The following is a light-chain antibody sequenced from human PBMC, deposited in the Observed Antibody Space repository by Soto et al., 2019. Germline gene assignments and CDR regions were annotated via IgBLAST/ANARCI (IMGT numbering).Light chain of an antibody. CDR2: WAS. CDR3: PEDYVRPWT. CDR1: QTILHSSSNKNH. V-gene: IGKV4-1*01. J-gene: IGKJ1*01. Sequence: IVMTLAQKSLSVSLSERATSTCKSMQTILHSSSNKNHLAWYQQKPGQPPKLLLYWASTRESGVPDRFSGSGSGTDFILTISSLQPEDVVPYYCPEDYVRPWTFCQVSKVDI.